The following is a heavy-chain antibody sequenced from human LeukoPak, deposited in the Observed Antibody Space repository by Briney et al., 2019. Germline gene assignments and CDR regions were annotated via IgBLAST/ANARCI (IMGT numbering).Heavy chain of an antibody. V-gene: IGHV4-34*01. Sequence: SETLSLTCAVYGGSFSGYYGSWIRQSPGKGLEWIGEINHSGSTNYNPSLKSRVTISVDMSKKQFSLKLNSMTAADTAVYYCARKGGARYWFDPWGQGTLVTVSS. D-gene: IGHD3-16*01. CDR3: ARKGGARYWFDP. CDR2: INHSGST. CDR1: GGSFSGYY. J-gene: IGHJ5*02.